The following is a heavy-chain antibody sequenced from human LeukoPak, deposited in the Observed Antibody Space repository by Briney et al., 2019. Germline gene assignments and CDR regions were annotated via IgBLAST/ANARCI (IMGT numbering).Heavy chain of an antibody. J-gene: IGHJ4*02. Sequence: GGSLRLSCAASGFTFSSYAMSWVRQAPGKGLEWVTSISGSGGNTYYADSVKGRFTISRDNSKNSLYLQMNSLRAEDTAVYYCETDDRSGWYPTYVFDDGGEGTLVT. V-gene: IGHV3-23*01. CDR1: GFTFSSYA. CDR3: ETDDRSGWYPTYVFDD. D-gene: IGHD6-19*01. CDR2: ISGSGGNT.